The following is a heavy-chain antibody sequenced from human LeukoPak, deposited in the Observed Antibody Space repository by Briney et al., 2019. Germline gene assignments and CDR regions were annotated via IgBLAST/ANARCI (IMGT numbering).Heavy chain of an antibody. Sequence: SETLSLTCTVSGGSISSSSYYWAWIRLPPGKGLEWIGSVCYGRSTYYNPSLESRVIITVVTSKNQFSLKLTSVTAADTAVYYCTRHTCSGGSCYSVDWFDPWGQGTLVTVSS. CDR2: VCYGRST. J-gene: IGHJ5*02. D-gene: IGHD2-15*01. CDR1: GGSISSSSYY. V-gene: IGHV4-39*01. CDR3: TRHTCSGGSCYSVDWFDP.